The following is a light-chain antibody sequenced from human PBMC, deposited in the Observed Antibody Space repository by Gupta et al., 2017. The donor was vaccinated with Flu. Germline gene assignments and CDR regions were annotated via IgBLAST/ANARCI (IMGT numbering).Light chain of an antibody. Sequence: DIVMTQSLDSLAASLGERATINCKSSQSVLYSSYNQNYLAWYQQKPGQPPKLLIYWASTRESGVPDRFSGAGSGTDFTLTISSLQAEDVAVYYCQQYYSSPLTFGGGTKVEIK. CDR1: QSVLYSSYNQNY. J-gene: IGKJ4*01. CDR2: WAS. CDR3: QQYYSSPLT. V-gene: IGKV4-1*01.